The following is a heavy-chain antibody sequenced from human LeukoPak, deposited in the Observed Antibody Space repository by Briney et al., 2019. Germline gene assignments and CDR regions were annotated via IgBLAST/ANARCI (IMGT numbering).Heavy chain of an antibody. CDR1: GFTFSSYW. J-gene: IGHJ4*02. D-gene: IGHD4-23*01. CDR3: ARGRPHGNDY. V-gene: IGHV3-74*01. CDR2: IASDGSST. Sequence: GGSLRLSCAASGFTFSSYWMNWVRHAPGKGLVWVSRIASDGSSTTYADSVKGRFSISRDNAKNTLFLQMNSLRVEDTAVYYCARGRPHGNDYWGQGTLVTVSS.